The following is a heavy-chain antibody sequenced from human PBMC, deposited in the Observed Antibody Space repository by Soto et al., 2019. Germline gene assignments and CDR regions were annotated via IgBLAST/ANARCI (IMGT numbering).Heavy chain of an antibody. CDR3: ARDLYSGYDSVHY. CDR2: IKQGRSEK. Sequence: PEGSLTLSCAASGFTFSSYWMSCLRQAPGQRLEWLAHIKQGRSEKYYVDSVKGRFTISRDNAKNSLYLQMNSLRAEDTAVYYCARDLYSGYDSVHYWCQGT. D-gene: IGHD5-12*01. CDR1: GFTFSSYW. V-gene: IGHV3-7*01. J-gene: IGHJ4*02.